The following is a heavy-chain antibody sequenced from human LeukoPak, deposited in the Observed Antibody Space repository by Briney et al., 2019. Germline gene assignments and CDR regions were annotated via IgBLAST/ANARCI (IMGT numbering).Heavy chain of an antibody. D-gene: IGHD2-15*01. V-gene: IGHV3-13*01. CDR1: GFTFSKDD. J-gene: IGHJ2*01. Sequence: GGSLRLSCAASGFTFSKDDFHWVRQAPGKGLEWVAAIGFTGDTYYADPVKGRITISREDAAKSLYFQMRSLGAGDTALYYCTKEFCGSRAACAGGSYYDFWGRGALVTVSS. CDR3: TKEFCGSRAACAGGSYYDF. CDR2: IGFTGDT.